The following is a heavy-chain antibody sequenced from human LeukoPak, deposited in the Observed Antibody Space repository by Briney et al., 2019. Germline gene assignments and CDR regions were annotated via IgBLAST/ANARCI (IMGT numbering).Heavy chain of an antibody. CDR1: GIAFRNYA. Sequence: GGSLRLSCVASGIAFRNYAMTWVRQAPGKGLEGVSSITGSGTTTRYADSVKGRFTISRDNSVDTLYLQMNSLSAGDTAVYYCGIDPNGDYIGAFDFWGQGTMVTVSP. J-gene: IGHJ3*01. D-gene: IGHD4-17*01. V-gene: IGHV3-23*01. CDR3: GIDPNGDYIGAFDF. CDR2: ITGSGTTT.